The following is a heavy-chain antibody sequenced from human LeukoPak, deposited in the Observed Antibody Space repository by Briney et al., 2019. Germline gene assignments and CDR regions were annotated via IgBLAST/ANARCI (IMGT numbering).Heavy chain of an antibody. J-gene: IGHJ4*02. CDR1: GYSFTSSR. CDR3: ARDNLAGCVAGIIDD. V-gene: IGHV5-51*01. D-gene: IGHD6-19*01. Sequence: GESLKISCKASGYSFTSSRVGWARQMPGKGLEWMGIVYPGDSDTRYSPSFQGQVTMSVAKSISTAYLQWSSLKASDTGMYYCARDNLAGCVAGIIDDWAQGTLVTVSS. CDR2: VYPGDSDT.